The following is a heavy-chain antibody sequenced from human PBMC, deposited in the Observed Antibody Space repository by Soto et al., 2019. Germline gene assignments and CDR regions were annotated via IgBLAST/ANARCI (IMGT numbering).Heavy chain of an antibody. CDR2: IYYSGST. V-gene: IGHV4-31*03. D-gene: IGHD2-2*01. J-gene: IGHJ5*02. Sequence: QVQLQESGPGLVKPSQTLSLTCTVSGGSISSGGYYWSWIRQHPGKGLEWIGYIYYSGSTYYNPSLTSRVTISVDTSKNQFSLKLSSVTAADTAVYYCARAPPAGYCSSTSCYHPYNWFDPWGQGTLVTVSS. CDR1: GGSISSGGYY. CDR3: ARAPPAGYCSSTSCYHPYNWFDP.